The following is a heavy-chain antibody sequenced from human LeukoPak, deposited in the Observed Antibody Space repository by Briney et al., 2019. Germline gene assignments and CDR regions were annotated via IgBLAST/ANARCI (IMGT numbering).Heavy chain of an antibody. CDR2: IIPIFGTA. J-gene: IGHJ4*02. D-gene: IGHD2-21*02. V-gene: IGHV1-69*13. CDR3: ATSRRGDHEAFDY. CDR1: GGTFSSYA. Sequence: SVKVSCKASGGTFSSYAISWVRQAPGQGLEWMGGIIPIFGTANYAQKFQGRVTITADDSTSTAYMELSSLRSEHTAVYYCATSRRGDHEAFDYWGQGTLVTVSS.